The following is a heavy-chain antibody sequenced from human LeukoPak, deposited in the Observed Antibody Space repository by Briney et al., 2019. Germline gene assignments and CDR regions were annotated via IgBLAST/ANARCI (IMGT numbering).Heavy chain of an antibody. D-gene: IGHD2-2*02. CDR2: ISAYNGNT. Sequence: ASVKVSCKASGYTFTSYGISWVRQAPGQGLEWMGWISAYNGNTNYAQKLQGRVTMTTDTSTSTAYMELRSLRSDDTAVYYCARALPAAITWYFDLWGRGTLVTVSS. V-gene: IGHV1-18*01. CDR3: ARALPAAITWYFDL. J-gene: IGHJ2*01. CDR1: GYTFTSYG.